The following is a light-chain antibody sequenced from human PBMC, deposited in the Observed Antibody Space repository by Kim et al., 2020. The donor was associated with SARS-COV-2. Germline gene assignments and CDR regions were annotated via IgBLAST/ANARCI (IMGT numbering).Light chain of an antibody. J-gene: IGLJ2*01. V-gene: IGLV2-14*03. Sequence: ALTQPASVSGSPGQSITISCTGTSSDDGGYNYVSWYQQHPGKAPKLMIYDVSNRPSGVSNRFSGSKSGNTASLTISGLQAEDEDDYYCSSYTSSTVVFGGGTKLTVL. CDR1: SSDDGGYNY. CDR3: SSYTSSTVV. CDR2: DVS.